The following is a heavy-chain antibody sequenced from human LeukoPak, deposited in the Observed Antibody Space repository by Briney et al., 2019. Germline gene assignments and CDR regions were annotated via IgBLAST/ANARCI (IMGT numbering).Heavy chain of an antibody. Sequence: GGSLRLSCAASGFTFSSSAMSWVRQAPGKGLEWVAVISYDGSNKYYGDSVKGRFTISRDNSKKMLYLQMSSLRAEDTAVYYCAKVSAYYYASGFDYWGQGTLVTVSS. CDR2: ISYDGSNK. J-gene: IGHJ4*02. CDR3: AKVSAYYYASGFDY. CDR1: GFTFSSSA. V-gene: IGHV3-30*18. D-gene: IGHD3-10*01.